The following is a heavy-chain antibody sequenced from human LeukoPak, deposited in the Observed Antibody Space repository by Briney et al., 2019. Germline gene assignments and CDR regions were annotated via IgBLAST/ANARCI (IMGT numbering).Heavy chain of an antibody. D-gene: IGHD3-3*01. CDR1: GFTFTSYV. CDR2: ISVSGGST. CDR3: ARDQYDTWSRRGNFDS. J-gene: IGHJ4*02. V-gene: IGHV3-23*01. Sequence: GGSLRLSCAASGFTFTSYVMTWVRQAPGKGLDWVSGISVSGGSTYYADSVKGRFTISRDNTKNSLYLQMNSLRAEDTAVFYCARDQYDTWSRRGNFDSWGQGTLVIVSS.